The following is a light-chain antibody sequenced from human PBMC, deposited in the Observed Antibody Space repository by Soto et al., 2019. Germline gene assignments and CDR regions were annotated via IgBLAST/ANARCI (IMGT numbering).Light chain of an antibody. V-gene: IGLV1-47*01. CDR2: RNN. CDR1: SSNIGSNY. Sequence: QSVLTQPPSASGTPGQRVTISCSGSSSNIGSNYVYWYQQLPGTAPKLLIYRNNQRPSGVPDRFSGSKSGTSASLAISGLQSEDEADYYCAAWDDSLSGFRVFGGGTKVTVL. J-gene: IGLJ3*02. CDR3: AAWDDSLSGFRV.